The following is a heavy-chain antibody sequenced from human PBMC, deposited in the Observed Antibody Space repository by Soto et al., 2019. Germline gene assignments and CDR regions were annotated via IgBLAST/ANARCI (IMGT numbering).Heavy chain of an antibody. J-gene: IGHJ4*02. Sequence: QVQLVQSGAEVKKPGASVKVSCKASGYTFTSYYMHWVRQAPGQGLEWMGIINPSGGSTSYAQKFQGRVTMTRDTSTSTGYMELSSLRSEDTAVYYCARSSGWDIYDYWGQGTLVTVSS. D-gene: IGHD6-19*01. CDR1: GYTFTSYY. V-gene: IGHV1-46*03. CDR2: INPSGGST. CDR3: ARSSGWDIYDY.